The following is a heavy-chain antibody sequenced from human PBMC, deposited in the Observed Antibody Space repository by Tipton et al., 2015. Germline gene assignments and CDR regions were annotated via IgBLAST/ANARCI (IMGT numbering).Heavy chain of an antibody. D-gene: IGHD2/OR15-2a*01. V-gene: IGHV4-59*01. CDR3: ARAPSNPFAFDP. Sequence: TLSLTCTVSGGSFSDYYWSWIRQSPGEGLEWIGYTHYTGSAKYNPSLRSRVTISVDTSKKHFSLKLSSVTAADTAVYYCARAPSNPFAFDPWGQGTLVIVSS. J-gene: IGHJ5*02. CDR1: GGSFSDYY. CDR2: THYTGSA.